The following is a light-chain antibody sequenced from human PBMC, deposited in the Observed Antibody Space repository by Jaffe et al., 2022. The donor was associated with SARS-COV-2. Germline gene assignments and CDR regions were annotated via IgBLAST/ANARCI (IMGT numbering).Light chain of an antibody. CDR1: SLRIHY. V-gene: IGLV3-19*01. CDR2: GKN. Sequence: SSELTQDPAVSVALGQTVRITCQGDSLRIHYASWYQQKPGQAPVLVIYGKNNRPSGIADRFSGSDSGNTASLTITGAQTEDEADYYCNSRDSSGNHYVFGTGTKVTVL. J-gene: IGLJ1*01. CDR3: NSRDSSGNHYV.